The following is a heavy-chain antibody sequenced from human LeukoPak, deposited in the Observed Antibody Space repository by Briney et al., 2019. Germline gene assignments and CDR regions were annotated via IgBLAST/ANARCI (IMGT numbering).Heavy chain of an antibody. J-gene: IGHJ4*02. CDR2: INPSGGST. CDR1: GYTFTSYY. V-gene: IGHV1-46*01. CDR3: ARALVGATHFDC. Sequence: ASVKVSCKASGYTFTSYYMHWVRQAPGQGLEWMGIINPSGGSTSYAQKFQGRVTMTRDMSTSTVYMELSSLRSEDTAVYYCARALVGATHFDCWGQGTLVTVSS. D-gene: IGHD1-26*01.